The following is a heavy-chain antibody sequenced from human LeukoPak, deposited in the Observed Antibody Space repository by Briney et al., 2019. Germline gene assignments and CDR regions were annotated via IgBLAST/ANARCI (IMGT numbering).Heavy chain of an antibody. V-gene: IGHV3-23*01. CDR1: GFPFGNYA. CDR3: AKGGLGSSSLGYMGV. CDR2: ISSSGGGT. Sequence: GGSLRLSWAASGFPFGNYAMIWSPQAPGRGREWGSTISSSGGGTYYAESVKGRFTISRDNSKTTLYMQMNSLGAEDTAVYYCAKGGLGSSSLGYMGVWGKGTTVTVSS. J-gene: IGHJ6*03. D-gene: IGHD6-6*01.